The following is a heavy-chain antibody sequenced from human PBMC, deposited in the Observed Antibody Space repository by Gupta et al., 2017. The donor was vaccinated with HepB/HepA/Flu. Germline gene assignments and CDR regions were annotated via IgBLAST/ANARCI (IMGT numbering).Heavy chain of an antibody. V-gene: IGHV3-30-3*01. Sequence: VQLVEPGADVFQPGGTLRLTCAESGFTFSHYAMHRVRQAPGKGLEWVSFISSEGDRKSSADAVRGRFSISRDNSQNTLSLEMNRLRAEDTAIYYCASDLFASYTFDYWGQGALVSVS. CDR2: ISSEGDRK. CDR3: ASDLFASYTFDY. CDR1: GFTFSHYA. D-gene: IGHD2-2*02. J-gene: IGHJ4*02.